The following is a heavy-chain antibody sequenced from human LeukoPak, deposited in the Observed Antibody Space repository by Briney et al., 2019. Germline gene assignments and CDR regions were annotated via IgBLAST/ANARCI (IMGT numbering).Heavy chain of an antibody. CDR1: GFTFSSYA. CDR2: ISGSGGST. Sequence: GGSLRLSCAASGFTFSSYAMSWVRQAPGKGLEWVSAISGSGGSTYYADSVKGRFTISRGNSKNTLYLQMNSLRAKDTAVYYCAKDKGYDFWTFFDYWGQGTLVTVSS. CDR3: AKDKGYDFWTFFDY. V-gene: IGHV3-23*01. D-gene: IGHD3/OR15-3a*01. J-gene: IGHJ4*02.